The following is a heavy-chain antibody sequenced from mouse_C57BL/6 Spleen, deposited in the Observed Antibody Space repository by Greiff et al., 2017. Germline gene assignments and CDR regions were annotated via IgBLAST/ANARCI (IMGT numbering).Heavy chain of an antibody. CDR3: ARNYPYYYAMDY. CDR2: IHPNSGST. J-gene: IGHJ4*01. CDR1: GYTFTSYW. Sequence: QVQLQQPGAELVKPGASVKLSCKASGYTFTSYWMHWVKQRPGQGLEWIGMIHPNSGSTNYNEKFKSKATLTVDKSSSTAYMQLSSLTSEDSAVYYCARNYPYYYAMDYWGQGTSVTVSS. V-gene: IGHV1-64*01. D-gene: IGHD1-1*01.